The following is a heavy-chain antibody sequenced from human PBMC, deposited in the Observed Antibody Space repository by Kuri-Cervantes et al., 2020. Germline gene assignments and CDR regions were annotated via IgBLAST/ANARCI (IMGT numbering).Heavy chain of an antibody. J-gene: IGHJ4*02. CDR2: ISAYNGNT. Sequence: GGSLRLSCAASGFTFTSYGISWVRQAPGQGLEWMGWISAYNGNTNYAQKLQGRVTMTTDTSTSTAYMELRSLRSDDTAVYYCARAVATYGDYRRNFDYWGQGTLVTVSS. D-gene: IGHD4-17*01. V-gene: IGHV1-18*01. CDR1: GFTFTSYG. CDR3: ARAVATYGDYRRNFDY.